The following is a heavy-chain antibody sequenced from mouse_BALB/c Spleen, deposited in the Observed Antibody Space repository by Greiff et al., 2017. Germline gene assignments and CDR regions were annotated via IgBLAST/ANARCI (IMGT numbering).Heavy chain of an antibody. CDR2: INPSTGYT. D-gene: IGHD4-1*01. V-gene: IGHV1-7*01. CDR1: GYTFTSYW. CDR3: ARGLGQYYYAMDY. Sequence: QVQLQQSGAELAKPGASVKMSCKASGYTFTSYWMHWVKQRPGQGLEWIGYINPSTGYTEYNQKFKDKATLTADKSSSTAYMQLSSLTSEDSAVYYCARGLGQYYYAMDYWGQGTSVTVSS. J-gene: IGHJ4*01.